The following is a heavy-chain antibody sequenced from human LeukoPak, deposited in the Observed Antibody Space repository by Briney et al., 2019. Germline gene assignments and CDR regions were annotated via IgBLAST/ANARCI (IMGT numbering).Heavy chain of an antibody. D-gene: IGHD3-22*01. V-gene: IGHV5-51*01. CDR1: GYSFTSYW. J-gene: IGHJ5*02. CDR2: TYPGDSDT. Sequence: GESLKISCKGSGYSFTSYWIGWVRQMPGKGLEWMGITYPGDSDTRYSPSFQGQVTISADKSISTAYLQWSSLKASDTAMYYCARLPRPYDSSGYYYVGWFDPWGQGTLVTVSS. CDR3: ARLPRPYDSSGYYYVGWFDP.